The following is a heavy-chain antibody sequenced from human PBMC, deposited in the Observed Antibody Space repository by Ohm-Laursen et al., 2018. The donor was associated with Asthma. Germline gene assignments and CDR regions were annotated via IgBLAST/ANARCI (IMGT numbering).Heavy chain of an antibody. CDR2: IYPGGAT. Sequence: GSLRLSCTASGFSVSRHFMNWIRQGPEKGLEWVSDIYPGGATFYADSVKGRFTISRDDSKNTLNLQMSSLRGDDPAVYYCARGQGSGDISGSGPFDLWGQGTTVIVSS. CDR1: GFSVSRHF. J-gene: IGHJ3*01. V-gene: IGHV3-53*01. CDR3: ARGQGSGDISGSGPFDL. D-gene: IGHD3-10*01.